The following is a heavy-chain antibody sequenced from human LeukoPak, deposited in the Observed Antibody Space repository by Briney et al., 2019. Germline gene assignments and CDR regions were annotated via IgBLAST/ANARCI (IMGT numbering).Heavy chain of an antibody. CDR1: GYNFPDYF. CDR3: ARDFSGRAAALDPYYGMDV. J-gene: IGHJ6*02. V-gene: IGHV1-2*04. D-gene: IGHD3-10*01. Sequence: ASVKVSCKASGYNFPDYFMHWVRQAPGQGLEWMGWINPNSGGTNYAQKFQGWVTMTRDTSISTAYMELSRLRSDDTAVYYCARDFSGRAAALDPYYGMDVWGQGTTVTVSS. CDR2: INPNSGGT.